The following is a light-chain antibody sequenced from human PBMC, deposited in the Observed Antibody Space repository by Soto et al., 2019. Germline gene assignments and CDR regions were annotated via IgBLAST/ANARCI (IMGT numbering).Light chain of an antibody. J-gene: IGKJ2*01. Sequence: AIRMTQSPSSFSASTGDRVTITCRASQGISSYLAWYQQKPGKAPKLLIYAASTLQSGVPSRFSGSGSGTDFTLTISCLQSEDFSTYYCQQYYSYPHTFGQGTKLDIE. V-gene: IGKV1-8*01. CDR3: QQYYSYPHT. CDR2: AAS. CDR1: QGISSY.